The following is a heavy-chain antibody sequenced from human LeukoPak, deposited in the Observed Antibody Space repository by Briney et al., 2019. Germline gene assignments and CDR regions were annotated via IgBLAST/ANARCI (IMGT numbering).Heavy chain of an antibody. Sequence: GGSLRLSCAASGFTFSSYAVHWVRQAPGKGLEWVAVISYDGSNKYYADSVKGRFTISRDNSKNTLYLQMNSLRAEDTAVYYCAKDMAVAGTVHYYFDYWGQGTQVAVSS. V-gene: IGHV3-30-3*01. CDR1: GFTFSSYA. J-gene: IGHJ4*02. CDR2: ISYDGSNK. CDR3: AKDMAVAGTVHYYFDY. D-gene: IGHD6-19*01.